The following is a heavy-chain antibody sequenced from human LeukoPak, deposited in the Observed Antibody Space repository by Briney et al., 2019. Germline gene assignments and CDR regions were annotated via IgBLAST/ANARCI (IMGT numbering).Heavy chain of an antibody. J-gene: IGHJ4*02. CDR1: GFTFSSYA. CDR2: ISSNGGST. V-gene: IGHV3-64*01. Sequence: GGSLRLSCAASGFTFSSYAMHWVRQAPRQRLEYVSAISSNGGSTYYANSVNGRFTISRDNSKNTLYLQMGSLRAEYMAVYYCARDDITAAGIIDYWGQGTLVTVSS. D-gene: IGHD6-13*01. CDR3: ARDDITAAGIIDY.